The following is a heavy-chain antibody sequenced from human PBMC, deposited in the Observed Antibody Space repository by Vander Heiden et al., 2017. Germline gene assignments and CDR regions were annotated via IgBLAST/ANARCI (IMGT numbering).Heavy chain of an antibody. CDR2: ISNSSTFI. CDR1: GFPCSTYN. J-gene: IGHJ4*02. V-gene: IGHV3-21*02. Sequence: EVQLLESRGGLVPPGGSLSVSCVASGFPCSTYNMNWVRQARGKGMEWVSSISNSSTFIYYADSVKGRFNISRDNAENSLSLQMNSVRAEDTAVYYCARGNGLSGHWGQGTLVTVSS. D-gene: IGHD1-26*01. CDR3: ARGNGLSGH.